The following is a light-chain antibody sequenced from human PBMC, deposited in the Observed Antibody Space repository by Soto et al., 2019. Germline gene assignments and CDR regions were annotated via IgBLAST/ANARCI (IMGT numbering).Light chain of an antibody. Sequence: QSVLTQPPSASGTPGQRVTISCSGSSSNIGSNYVYWYQQLPGTAPKLLIYSNNQRPSGVPDRFSGSKSGTSASLAISGLRSEDEADYYSAAWDDSLSGHYVFGTGTKVTVL. CDR2: SNN. CDR1: SSNIGSNY. CDR3: AAWDDSLSGHYV. V-gene: IGLV1-47*02. J-gene: IGLJ1*01.